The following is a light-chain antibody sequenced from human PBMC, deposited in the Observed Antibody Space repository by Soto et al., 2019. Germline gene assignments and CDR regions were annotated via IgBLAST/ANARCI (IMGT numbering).Light chain of an antibody. V-gene: IGLV2-8*01. CDR1: SSDVGRYNY. J-gene: IGLJ2*01. CDR3: SSYAGSNHLI. Sequence: QSALTQPPSASGSPGQSVTISCTGTSSDVGRYNYVSWYQQHPGEAPKLMIYEVTKRPSGVPDRFSGSKSGDTASLTVSGLQAEDEADYYCSSYAGSNHLIFGGGTKLTVL. CDR2: EVT.